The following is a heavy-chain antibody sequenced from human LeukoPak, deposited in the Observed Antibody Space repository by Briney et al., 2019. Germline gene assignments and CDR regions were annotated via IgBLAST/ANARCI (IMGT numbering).Heavy chain of an antibody. CDR1: GYTFTSFG. D-gene: IGHD3-22*01. Sequence: ASVKVSCKASGYTFTSFGINWVRQAPGQGLEWMGWISAYNGNTNYAQKIQDRVTMTTDTSTRTAYMELRSLRSDDTAVYYCARVGYYESSGYYEYWGQGTLVTVSS. CDR3: ARVGYYESSGYYEY. CDR2: ISAYNGNT. V-gene: IGHV1-18*01. J-gene: IGHJ4*02.